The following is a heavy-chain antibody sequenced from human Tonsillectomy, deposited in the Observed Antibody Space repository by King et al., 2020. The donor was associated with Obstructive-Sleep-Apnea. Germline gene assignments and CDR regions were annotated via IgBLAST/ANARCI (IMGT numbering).Heavy chain of an antibody. CDR1: GFTFSSYG. J-gene: IGHJ6*02. D-gene: IGHD3-9*01. CDR3: VRDESGYDILTGVYGMDV. CDR2: ISYDGSNK. V-gene: IGHV3-30*03. Sequence: VQLVESGGGVVQPGRSLRLSCAASGFTFSSYGMHWVRQAPGKGLEGVAVISYDGSNKYYADSVKGRFTISRDNSKNMLYLQMNSLRAEDTAMYYCVRDESGYDILTGVYGMDVWGQGTTVTVSS.